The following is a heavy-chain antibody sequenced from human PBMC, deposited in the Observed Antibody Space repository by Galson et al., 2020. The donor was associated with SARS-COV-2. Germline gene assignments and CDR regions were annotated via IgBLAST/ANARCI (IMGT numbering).Heavy chain of an antibody. V-gene: IGHV3-21*01. D-gene: IGHD2-21*01. CDR3: ARDKGIMFISEYFDY. Sequence: NSGGSLRLSCAASGFTFSSYSMNWFRQAPGKGLEWVSSITGSSRYMYYADPVKGRFTIPRDNAKNSLYLQIDSLRADDTAVYYCARDKGIMFISEYFDYWGQGTLVAVSS. CDR2: ITGSSRYM. J-gene: IGHJ4*02. CDR1: GFTFSSYS.